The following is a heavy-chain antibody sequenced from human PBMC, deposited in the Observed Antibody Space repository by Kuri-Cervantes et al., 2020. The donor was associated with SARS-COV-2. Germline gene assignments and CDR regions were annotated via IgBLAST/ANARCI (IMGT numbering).Heavy chain of an antibody. D-gene: IGHD2-2*01. V-gene: IGHV3-33*01. J-gene: IGHJ6*03. Sequence: GGSLRLSCAASEFTFSSYGMHWVRQAPGKGLEWVAVIWYDGSNKYYADSVKGRFTISRDNSKNTLYLQMNSLRAEDTAVYYCARDPEGYCSSTSCYEVNYYMDVWGKGTTVTVSS. CDR3: ARDPEGYCSSTSCYEVNYYMDV. CDR1: EFTFSSYG. CDR2: IWYDGSNK.